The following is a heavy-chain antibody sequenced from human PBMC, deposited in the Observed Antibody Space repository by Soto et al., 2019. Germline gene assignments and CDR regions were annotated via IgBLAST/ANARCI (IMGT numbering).Heavy chain of an antibody. CDR3: ARVRTPFKYYFDY. CDR1: GFTFSSYW. Sequence: EVQLVESGGGLVQPAGSLRLSCVASGFTFSSYWMSWVRQAPGKGLEWVANIKQDGSEKYYVDSVKGRFTISRDNAKNSLYLQMNSLRAEDTAVYYCARVRTPFKYYFDYWGQGTLVTVSS. CDR2: IKQDGSEK. J-gene: IGHJ4*02. V-gene: IGHV3-7*01.